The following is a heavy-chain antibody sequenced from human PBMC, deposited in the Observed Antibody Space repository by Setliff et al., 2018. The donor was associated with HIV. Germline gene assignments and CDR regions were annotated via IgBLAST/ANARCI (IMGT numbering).Heavy chain of an antibody. CDR2: GYHGGNT. CDR1: SYSIDSGYY. CDR3: ARDRHYYHSGAYGGSRDSFDF. D-gene: IGHD3-22*01. J-gene: IGHJ3*01. Sequence: SETLSLTCAVSSYSIDSGYYWAWIRQSPGRGPEWIGGGYHGGNTYYNPSLKSRVTISMDTSKNRFSLKLNSVTAADTAVYYCARDRHYYHSGAYGGSRDSFDFWGQGTMVTVSS. V-gene: IGHV4-38-2*02.